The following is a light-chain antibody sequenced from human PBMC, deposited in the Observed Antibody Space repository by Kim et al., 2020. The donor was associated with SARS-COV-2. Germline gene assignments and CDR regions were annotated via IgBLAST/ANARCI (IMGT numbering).Light chain of an antibody. CDR2: EVD. Sequence: ITISTTQTSSDVGDYQFVSWYQQHPSKAPKLVIYEVDNRPSGVSLRFSGSKSGNTASLTISGLQAEDEADYSCSSYIRGSTNYVFGTGTKVTVL. CDR1: SSDVGDYQF. J-gene: IGLJ1*01. CDR3: SSYIRGSTNYV. V-gene: IGLV2-14*01.